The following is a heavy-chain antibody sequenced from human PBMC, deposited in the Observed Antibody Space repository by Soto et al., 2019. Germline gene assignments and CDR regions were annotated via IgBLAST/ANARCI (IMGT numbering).Heavy chain of an antibody. CDR1: GGSVRSGSYH. J-gene: IGHJ5*01. CDR3: ARVRGDYFNWFDP. D-gene: IGHD4-17*01. CDR2: IHYSGST. Sequence: SETLSLTCTVSGGSVRSGSYHWSWIRQPPGKGLEWIGYIHYSGSTDYSPSLKRRVTISVDTSKNQFSLKVSSVTAADTAVYYCARVRGDYFNWFDPWGQGTLVTVSS. V-gene: IGHV4-61*01.